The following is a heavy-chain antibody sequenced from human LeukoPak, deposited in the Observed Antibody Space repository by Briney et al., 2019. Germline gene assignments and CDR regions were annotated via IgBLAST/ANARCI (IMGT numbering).Heavy chain of an antibody. Sequence: GGSLRLSCAASGFTFSSYEMNWVRQAPGKGLEWVAVISYDGSNKYYADSVKGRFTISRDNSKNTLYLQMNSLRAEDTAVYYCAKGHSSGWYFDYWGQGTLVTVSS. V-gene: IGHV3-30*18. CDR1: GFTFSSYE. CDR2: ISYDGSNK. J-gene: IGHJ4*02. D-gene: IGHD6-19*01. CDR3: AKGHSSGWYFDY.